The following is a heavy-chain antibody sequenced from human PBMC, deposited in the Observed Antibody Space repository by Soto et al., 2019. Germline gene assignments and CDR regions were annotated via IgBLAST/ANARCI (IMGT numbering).Heavy chain of an antibody. Sequence: QVQLVQSGAEVKKPGSSVKVSCKASGGIFSSYAISWVRQAPGRGLEWMGGIIPIFGTANYAQKFQGRVTITADESTSTAYIELSSLRSEDTAVYYCARTLGDYEYYYYGMDVWGQGTTVTVSS. J-gene: IGHJ6*02. CDR3: ARTLGDYEYYYYGMDV. D-gene: IGHD4-17*01. V-gene: IGHV1-69*12. CDR1: GGIFSSYA. CDR2: IIPIFGTA.